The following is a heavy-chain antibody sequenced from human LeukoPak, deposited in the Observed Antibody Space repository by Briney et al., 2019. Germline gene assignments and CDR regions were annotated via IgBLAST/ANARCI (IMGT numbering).Heavy chain of an antibody. CDR3: ARDIAAAGPDY. J-gene: IGHJ4*02. Sequence: GRSLRLSCAASGFTFSSYGMHWVRQAPGKGLEWVAVISYDGSNKYYADSVKGRFTISRDNSKNTLYLQMNSLRAENTAVYYCARDIAAAGPDYGGQETLVPVSS. D-gene: IGHD6-13*01. CDR2: ISYDGSNK. V-gene: IGHV3-30*03. CDR1: GFTFSSYG.